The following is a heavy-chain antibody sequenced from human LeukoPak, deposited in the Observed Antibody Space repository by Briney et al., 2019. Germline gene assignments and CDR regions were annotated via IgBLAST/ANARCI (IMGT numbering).Heavy chain of an antibody. V-gene: IGHV1-69*02. J-gene: IGHJ4*02. CDR3: ARLHSDYYDSSGYSGYLDY. CDR1: GYTFTDYY. D-gene: IGHD3-22*01. CDR2: IIPILGIA. Sequence: ASVKVSCKASGYTFTDYYIHWVRQAPGQGLEWMGRIIPILGIANYAQKFQGRVTITADKSTSTAYMELSSLRSEDTAVYYCARLHSDYYDSSGYSGYLDYWGQGTLVTVSS.